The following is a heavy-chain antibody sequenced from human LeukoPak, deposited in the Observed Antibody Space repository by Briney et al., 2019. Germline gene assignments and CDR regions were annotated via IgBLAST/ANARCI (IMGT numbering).Heavy chain of an antibody. CDR2: IWYDGSNK. V-gene: IGHV3-33*01. CDR1: GFTFSSYG. Sequence: PGGSLRPSCAASGFTFSSYGMHWVRQAPGKGLEWVAVIWYDGSNKYYADSVKGRFTISRDNSKSTLYLQMNSLRAEDTAVYYCARDHFKLELQDYYYGMDVWGQGTSVTVSS. J-gene: IGHJ6*02. D-gene: IGHD1-7*01. CDR3: ARDHFKLELQDYYYGMDV.